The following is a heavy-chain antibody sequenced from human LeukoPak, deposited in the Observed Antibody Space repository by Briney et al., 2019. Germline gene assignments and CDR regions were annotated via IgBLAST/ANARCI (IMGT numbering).Heavy chain of an antibody. CDR1: GGTFSSYA. CDR2: IIPIFGTA. CDR3: ARDYIGPANNYDYGMDV. V-gene: IGHV1-69*01. J-gene: IGHJ6*02. Sequence: ASVKVSCKASGGTFSSYAISWVRQAPGQGLEWVGGIIPIFGTANYAQKFQGRVTITADESTSTAYMELSSLRSEDTAVYYCARDYIGPANNYDYGMDVWGQGTTVTVSS. D-gene: IGHD2-15*01.